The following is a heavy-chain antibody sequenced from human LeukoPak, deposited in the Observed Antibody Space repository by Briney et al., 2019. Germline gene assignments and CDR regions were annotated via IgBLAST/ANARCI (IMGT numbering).Heavy chain of an antibody. D-gene: IGHD3-16*01. CDR1: GFTFSSYS. V-gene: IGHV3-21*01. CDR2: ISSSSSYI. CDR3: AGGGVTTPTPYYYYGMDV. J-gene: IGHJ6*02. Sequence: PGGSLRLSCSASGFTFSSYSTNWVRQAPGKGLEWVSSISSSSSYIYYADSVKGRFTISRDNAKNSLYLQMNSLRAEDTAVYYCAGGGVTTPTPYYYYGMDVWGQGTTVTVSS.